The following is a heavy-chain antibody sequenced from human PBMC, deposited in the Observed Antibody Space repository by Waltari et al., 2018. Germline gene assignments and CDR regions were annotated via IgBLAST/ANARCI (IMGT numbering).Heavy chain of an antibody. J-gene: IGHJ4*02. V-gene: IGHV3-73*01. CDR1: GFGFSGST. D-gene: IGHD6-19*01. Sequence: EVQVVESGGALVKPGGSLKLSCATSGFGFSGSTIHWVRQTSGKGLEWVGRIRRQPYNYATAYSASVKGRFTISRDDSKNTAYLQMNNLMTEDTAVYYCSGGEVTGTDFWGQGTLVTVSS. CDR3: SGGEVTGTDF. CDR2: IRRQPYNYAT.